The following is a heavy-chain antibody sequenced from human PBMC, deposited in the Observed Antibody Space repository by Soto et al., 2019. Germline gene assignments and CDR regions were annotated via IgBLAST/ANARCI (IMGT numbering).Heavy chain of an antibody. CDR1: GGSISSGDYY. D-gene: IGHD2-15*01. V-gene: IGHV4-61*08. Sequence: SETLSLTCTVSGGSISSGDYYWSWIRQPPGKGLEWIGYIYYSGSTNYNPSLKSRVAISVDTSKNQFSLKLSSVTAADTAVYYCATTPHCSGGSCHGWFDPWGQGTLVTVSS. CDR3: ATTPHCSGGSCHGWFDP. J-gene: IGHJ5*02. CDR2: IYYSGST.